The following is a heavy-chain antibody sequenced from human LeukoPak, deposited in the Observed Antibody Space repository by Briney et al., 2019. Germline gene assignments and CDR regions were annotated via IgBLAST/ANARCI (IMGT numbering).Heavy chain of an antibody. Sequence: PGGSLRLSCAASEFTFTSYSMNWVRQAPGKGLEWVSGMSASGSHTHSADFVKGRFTISRDNFKNTLYLQMNGLRVEDTAVYYCAKVRSGNNYYFDYWGQGTLVTVSS. CDR1: EFTFTSYS. CDR3: AKVRSGNNYYFDY. J-gene: IGHJ4*02. D-gene: IGHD1/OR15-1a*01. CDR2: MSASGSHT. V-gene: IGHV3-23*01.